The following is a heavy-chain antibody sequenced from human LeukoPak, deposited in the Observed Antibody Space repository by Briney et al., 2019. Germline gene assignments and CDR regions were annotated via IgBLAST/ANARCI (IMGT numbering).Heavy chain of an antibody. CDR2: IIPILGIA. CDR1: GGTFSSYT. CDR3: AREFRRYCSSTSCNLLDYYYMDV. D-gene: IGHD2-2*01. Sequence: SVKVSCKASGGTFSSYTISWVRQAPGQGLEWMGRIIPILGIANYAQKFQGRVTITEDKSTSTAYMELSSLRSEDTAVYYCAREFRRYCSSTSCNLLDYYYMDVWGKGTTVTVSS. J-gene: IGHJ6*03. V-gene: IGHV1-69*04.